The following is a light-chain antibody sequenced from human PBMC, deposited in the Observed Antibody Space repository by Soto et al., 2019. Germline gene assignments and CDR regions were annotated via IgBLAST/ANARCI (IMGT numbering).Light chain of an antibody. Sequence: EIVMKQSPSTLSVSPGERATLPCRASQSVSSNLAWYQQKPGQAPRLLIYGASTRATGIPARFSGSGSGTEFTLTISSLQSEDYAVYFCQQYIRWPLTFGGGTKVDI. CDR1: QSVSSN. CDR2: GAS. CDR3: QQYIRWPLT. V-gene: IGKV3-15*01. J-gene: IGKJ4*01.